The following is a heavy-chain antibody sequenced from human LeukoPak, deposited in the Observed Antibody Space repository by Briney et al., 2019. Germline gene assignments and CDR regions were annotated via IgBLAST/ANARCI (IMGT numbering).Heavy chain of an antibody. Sequence: ASVKVSCKASGYTFTHFGINWVRQAPGQGLEWMGWINPNSGDTNYAQKFQGRVTMTRDTSISTAYMELSRLRDDDTAVYYCARGYSSGWYYLHYWGQGTLVTVSS. J-gene: IGHJ4*02. CDR2: INPNSGDT. D-gene: IGHD6-19*01. CDR3: ARGYSSGWYYLHY. CDR1: GYTFTHFG. V-gene: IGHV1-2*02.